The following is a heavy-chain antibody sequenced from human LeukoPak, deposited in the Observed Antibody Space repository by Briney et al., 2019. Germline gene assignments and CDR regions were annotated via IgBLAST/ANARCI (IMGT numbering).Heavy chain of an antibody. CDR1: GFTFSSYW. V-gene: IGHV3-7*03. Sequence: PGGSLRLSCAASGFTFSSYWMSWVRQAPGKGLEWVANIKQDGSEKYYVDSVKGRFTISRDNSKNTLYLQMNSLRAEDTAVYYCAKALGRYSSSGPDVWGKGTTVTISS. CDR3: AKALGRYSSSGPDV. D-gene: IGHD6-13*01. CDR2: IKQDGSEK. J-gene: IGHJ6*04.